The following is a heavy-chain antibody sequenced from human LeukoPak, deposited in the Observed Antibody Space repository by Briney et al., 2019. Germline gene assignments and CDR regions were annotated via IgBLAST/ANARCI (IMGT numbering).Heavy chain of an antibody. CDR1: GGTFSSYA. Sequence: ASVKVSFKASGGTFSSYAISWVRQAPGQGLEWMGGIIPIFGTANYAQKFQGRVTITADESTSTAYMELSSLRSEDTAVYYCARAEGSSSLYYYYGMDVWGQGTTVTVSS. CDR2: IIPIFGTA. CDR3: ARAEGSSSLYYYYGMDV. D-gene: IGHD6-6*01. V-gene: IGHV1-69*13. J-gene: IGHJ6*02.